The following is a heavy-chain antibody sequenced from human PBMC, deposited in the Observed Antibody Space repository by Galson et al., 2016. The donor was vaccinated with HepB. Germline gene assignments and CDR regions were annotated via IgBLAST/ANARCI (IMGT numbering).Heavy chain of an antibody. Sequence: SETLSLTCSVSSFSIISGFNWGWIRAAPGKGLEWIGSMHHNGNTFCNPSVRSRVTISIDMSKNQFSLNLTSVTAADTAIYYCAREHWGHTIPDLWGQGTLVTVSS. D-gene: IGHD3-3*01. V-gene: IGHV4-38-2*02. CDR3: AREHWGHTIPDL. J-gene: IGHJ5*02. CDR2: MHHNGNT. CDR1: SFSIISGFN.